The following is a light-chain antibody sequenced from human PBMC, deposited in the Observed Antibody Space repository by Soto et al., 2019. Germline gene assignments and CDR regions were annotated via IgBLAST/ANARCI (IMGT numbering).Light chain of an antibody. CDR3: QQSYSTPVT. Sequence: DIQMTQSPSSLSASVGDRVTITCRASQSISSYLNWSQQKPGKAPQLLIYAASSLQSWDPSRFSGSGSGTDFTLTISSLQPEDFATYYCQQSYSTPVTFGQGTKVEIK. CDR1: QSISSY. V-gene: IGKV1-39*01. CDR2: AAS. J-gene: IGKJ1*01.